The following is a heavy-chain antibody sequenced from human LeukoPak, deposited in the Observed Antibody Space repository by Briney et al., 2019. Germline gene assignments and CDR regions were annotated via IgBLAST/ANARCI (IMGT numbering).Heavy chain of an antibody. CDR3: AKDLGWCSSTSCYMTFHI. V-gene: IGHV3-74*01. D-gene: IGHD2-2*02. CDR1: GFTFGTYW. Sequence: GGSLRLSCGASGFTFGTYWMHWVRQAPGKGLVWVSGINSYGGTTTYADSVKGRFTISRDNAKNTLYLQMNSLRAEDTAVYYCAKDLGWCSSTSCYMTFHIWGQGTMVTVSS. CDR2: INSYGGTT. J-gene: IGHJ3*02.